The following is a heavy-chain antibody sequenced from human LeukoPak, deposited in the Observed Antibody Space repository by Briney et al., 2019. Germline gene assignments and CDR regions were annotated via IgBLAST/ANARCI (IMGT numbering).Heavy chain of an antibody. CDR2: IYHSGST. CDR1: GGSISSAGYS. Sequence: PSQTLSLTCAVSGGSISSAGYSWSWIRHPPGKGLESIGYIYHSGSTYYNPSLKSRVTISVDRSKNQFSLKLSSVTAADTAVYYCARDLNYYDSSGYGHWGQGTLVTVSS. D-gene: IGHD3-22*01. CDR3: ARDLNYYDSSGYGH. V-gene: IGHV4-30-2*01. J-gene: IGHJ4*02.